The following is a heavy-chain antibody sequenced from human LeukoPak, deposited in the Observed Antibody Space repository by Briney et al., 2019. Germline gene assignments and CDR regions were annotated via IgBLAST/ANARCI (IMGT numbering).Heavy chain of an antibody. CDR3: ARDEPTVTTGPPVGS. CDR1: GFTFSEYW. CDR2: INGDGSTS. J-gene: IGHJ4*02. V-gene: IGHV3-74*01. Sequence: GGSLRLSCAASGFTFSEYWMHWVRQAPGKGLVWVSCINGDGSTSNYADSVKGRFTISRDNAKNTLYLQMHSLRAEDTAVYYCARDEPTVTTGPPVGSWGQGTLVTVSS. D-gene: IGHD4-17*01.